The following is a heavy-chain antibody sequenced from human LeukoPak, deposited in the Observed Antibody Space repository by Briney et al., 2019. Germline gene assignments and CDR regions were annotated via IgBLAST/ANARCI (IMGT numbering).Heavy chain of an antibody. J-gene: IGHJ4*02. CDR3: ARNRGTYMVRGAPHFDY. CDR2: INHSGST. D-gene: IGHD3-10*01. V-gene: IGHV4-34*01. Sequence: SETLSLTCAVYGGSFSGYYWSWIRQPPGKGLEWIGEINHSGSTNYNPSLKSRVTISVDTSKNQFSLKLSSVTAADTAVYYCARNRGTYMVRGAPHFDYWGQGTLVTVSS. CDR1: GGSFSGYY.